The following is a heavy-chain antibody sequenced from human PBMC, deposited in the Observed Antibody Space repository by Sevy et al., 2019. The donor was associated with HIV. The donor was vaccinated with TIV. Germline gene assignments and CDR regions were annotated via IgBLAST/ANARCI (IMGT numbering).Heavy chain of an antibody. J-gene: IGHJ4*02. CDR2: MNPNSGNT. CDR3: ARDLWSGYYITNDY. D-gene: IGHD3-3*01. CDR1: GYTFTSYD. Sequence: ASVKVSCKASGYTFTSYDINWVRQATGQGLEWMGWMNPNSGNTGYAQKFQGRVTMTRNTSISTAYMELSSLRSEDTAVSYCARDLWSGYYITNDYWGQGTLVTVSS. V-gene: IGHV1-8*01.